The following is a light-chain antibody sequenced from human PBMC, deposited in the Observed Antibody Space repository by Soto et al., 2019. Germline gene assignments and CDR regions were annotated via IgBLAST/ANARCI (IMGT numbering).Light chain of an antibody. CDR3: QQYGSSPIT. J-gene: IGKJ3*01. CDR1: QGVGIT. CDR2: GAS. V-gene: IGKV3-20*01. Sequence: EIVMTQSPATLSVSPGEGVTLSCRASQGVGITLAWYQQKTGQAPRLLIYGASSRATGIPDRFSGSGSGTDFTLTISRLEPEEFAVYYCQQYGSSPITFGPGTKVDIK.